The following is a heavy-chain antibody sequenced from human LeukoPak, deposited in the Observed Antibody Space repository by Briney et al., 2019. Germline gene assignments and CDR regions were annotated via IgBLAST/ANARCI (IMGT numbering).Heavy chain of an antibody. J-gene: IGHJ6*02. V-gene: IGHV3-43*02. CDR1: GFTFDDYA. CDR2: ISGDGGST. Sequence: GGSLRLSCAASGFTFDDYAMHWVRQAPGKGLEWVSLISGDGGSTYYADSVKGRFTISRDNSKNSLYLQMNSLRTEDTAFYSCAKAGSGFCSGGSCYYYYYYGMDVWGQGTTVTVSS. CDR3: AKAGSGFCSGGSCYYYYYYGMDV. D-gene: IGHD2-15*01.